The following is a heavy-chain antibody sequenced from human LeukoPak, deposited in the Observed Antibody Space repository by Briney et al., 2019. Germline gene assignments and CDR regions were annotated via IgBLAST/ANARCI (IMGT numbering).Heavy chain of an antibody. CDR1: GFTFSSYG. D-gene: IGHD3-22*01. V-gene: IGHV3-23*01. CDR3: AKVTGDSYDSSGYYYMGYFDY. J-gene: IGHJ4*02. Sequence: GGSLRLSCAASGFTFSSYGMTWVRQAPGKGLEWVSDISGTGVSTYYADSVKGRFTISRGNSKNTLYLQMNSLRAEDTAVYYCAKVTGDSYDSSGYYYMGYFDYWGQGTLVTVSS. CDR2: ISGTGVST.